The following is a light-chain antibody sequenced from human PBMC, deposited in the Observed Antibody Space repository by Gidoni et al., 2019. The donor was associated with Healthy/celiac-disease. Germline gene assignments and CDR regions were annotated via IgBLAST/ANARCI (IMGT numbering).Light chain of an antibody. CDR1: QDINNY. V-gene: IGKV1-33*01. CDR2: DAS. CDR3: QQYDNLPPLT. Sequence: DIQMTQSPYSLSASVGDRVTITCQARQDINNYLNWYQTKPGKAPQLLIYDASNVETGVPSRFIGSGSGTDFTVTISSLQPEDIATYYCQQYDNLPPLTFGGGTKVEIK. J-gene: IGKJ4*01.